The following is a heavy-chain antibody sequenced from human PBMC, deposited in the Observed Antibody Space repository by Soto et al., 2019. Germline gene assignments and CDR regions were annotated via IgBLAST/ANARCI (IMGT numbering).Heavy chain of an antibody. J-gene: IGHJ6*02. CDR3: ARVKSAGTSYYYYGMDV. Sequence: PGGSLRLSCAASGFTFSSYAMHWVRQAPGKGLEWVAVISYDGSNKYYADSVKGRFTISRDNSKNTLYLQMNSLRAEDTAVYYCARVKSAGTSYYYYGMDVWGQGTTVTVS. CDR1: GFTFSSYA. V-gene: IGHV3-30-3*01. CDR2: ISYDGSNK. D-gene: IGHD6-13*01.